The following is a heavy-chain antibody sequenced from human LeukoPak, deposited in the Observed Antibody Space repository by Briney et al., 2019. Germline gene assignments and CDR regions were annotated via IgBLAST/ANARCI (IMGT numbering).Heavy chain of an antibody. CDR1: GGSISSYY. V-gene: IGHV4-59*01. D-gene: IGHD3-22*01. Sequence: SETLSLTCTVSGGSISSYYWSWIRQPPGKGLEWIGYIYYSGSTNYNPSLKSRVTISVDTSKNQFSLKLSSVTAADTAVYYCARVLYYYDSSGYYTYFDYWGQGTLVTVSS. CDR2: IYYSGST. CDR3: ARVLYYYDSSGYYTYFDY. J-gene: IGHJ4*02.